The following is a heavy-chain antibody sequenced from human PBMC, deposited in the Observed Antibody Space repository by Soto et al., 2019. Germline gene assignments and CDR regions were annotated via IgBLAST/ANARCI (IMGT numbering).Heavy chain of an antibody. CDR2: IYPGDSDS. Sequence: GESLKISCEGSGCTFTTYWVAWVRQMPGKGLEWVGSIYPGDSDSRYNPSVQGQVTISADRSISTAYLQWNSLKASDTAMYFCARHKGYCSSTSCYGMDIWGQGTTVTVSS. J-gene: IGHJ6*02. CDR1: GCTFTTYW. V-gene: IGHV5-51*01. CDR3: ARHKGYCSSTSCYGMDI. D-gene: IGHD2-15*01.